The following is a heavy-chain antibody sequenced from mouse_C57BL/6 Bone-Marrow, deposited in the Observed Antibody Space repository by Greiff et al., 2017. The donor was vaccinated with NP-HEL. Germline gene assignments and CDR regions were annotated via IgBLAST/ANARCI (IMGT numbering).Heavy chain of an antibody. Sequence: VQLQQPGADLVKPGASVKLSCKASGYTFTSYWMHWVKQRPGRGLEWIGRIDPNSGGTKFNEKFKTKATLTVDKPSSTAYMQLSSLTSEDSAVSYCARYVYDSRGGYFDVWGTGTTVTVSS. V-gene: IGHV1-72*01. CDR1: GYTFTSYW. CDR3: ARYVYDSRGGYFDV. D-gene: IGHD1-1*01. CDR2: IDPNSGGT. J-gene: IGHJ1*03.